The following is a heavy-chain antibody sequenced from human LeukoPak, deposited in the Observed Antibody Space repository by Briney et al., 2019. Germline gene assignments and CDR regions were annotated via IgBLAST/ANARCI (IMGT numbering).Heavy chain of an antibody. D-gene: IGHD2-15*01. CDR3: ARGDHCSGGSCYFLSPPGY. CDR1: GFTFSSHA. J-gene: IGHJ4*02. Sequence: PGGSLRLSCAASGFTFSSHAMHWVRQAPGKGLEWVAVISYDGSNKYYADSVKGRFTISRDNSKNTLYLQMNSLRAEDTAVYYCARGDHCSGGSCYFLSPPGYWGQGTLVTVSS. V-gene: IGHV3-30*01. CDR2: ISYDGSNK.